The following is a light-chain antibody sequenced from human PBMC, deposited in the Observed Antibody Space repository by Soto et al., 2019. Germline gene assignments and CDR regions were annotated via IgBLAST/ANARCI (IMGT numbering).Light chain of an antibody. J-gene: IGLJ1*01. CDR1: SSDVGYYNL. V-gene: IGLV2-23*01. CDR2: EDT. Sequence: QSALTQPASVSGSPGQSITISCTGTSSDVGYYNLVSWYQQHPGKAPKLMIYEDTKRPSGVSNRFSGSKSGNTASLTISGLQAEDEADYYCCSYAGSSPSCVFGTGTKLTVL. CDR3: CSYAGSSPSCV.